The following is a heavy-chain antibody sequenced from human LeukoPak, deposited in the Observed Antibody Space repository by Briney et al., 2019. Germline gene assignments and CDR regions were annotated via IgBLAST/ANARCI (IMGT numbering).Heavy chain of an antibody. CDR2: ISSSSTYT. CDR3: ARNGAWQQLVPLYFDY. V-gene: IGHV3-11*06. CDR1: GFTFSDYY. Sequence: GGSLRLSCAASGFTFSDYYMSWIRQAPGKGLEWVSYISSSSTYTNYADSVRGRFTISRDNAKNSLYLQMNSLRAEDTAVYYCARNGAWQQLVPLYFDYWGQGTLVTVSS. D-gene: IGHD6-13*01. J-gene: IGHJ4*02.